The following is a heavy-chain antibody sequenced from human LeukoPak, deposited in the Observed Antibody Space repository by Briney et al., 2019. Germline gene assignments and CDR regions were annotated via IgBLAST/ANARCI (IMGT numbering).Heavy chain of an antibody. CDR3: ARGEVLVVTAANYYYYGMDV. CDR1: GGSISSGDYY. V-gene: IGHV4-30-4*01. J-gene: IGHJ6*02. CDR2: IYYSGST. Sequence: SSETLSLTCTVSGGSISSGDYYWSWIRQPPGKGLEWIGYIYYSGSTYYNPSLKSRVTISVDTSKNQFSLKLSSVTAADTAVYYCARGEVLVVTAANYYYYGMDVWGQGTTVTVSS. D-gene: IGHD2-21*02.